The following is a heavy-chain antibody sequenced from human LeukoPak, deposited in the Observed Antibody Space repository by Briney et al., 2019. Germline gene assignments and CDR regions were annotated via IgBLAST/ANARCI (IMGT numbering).Heavy chain of an antibody. V-gene: IGHV3-64D*06. Sequence: PGGSLRLSCSASGFTFSSYAMHWVRQAPGKGLEYVSAISSNGGSTYYAGSVKGRFTISRDNSKNTLYLQMSSLRAEDTAVYYCVKSSAATIVPWGMDVWGQGTTVT. CDR2: ISSNGGST. D-gene: IGHD5-12*01. CDR3: VKSSAATIVPWGMDV. CDR1: GFTFSSYA. J-gene: IGHJ6*02.